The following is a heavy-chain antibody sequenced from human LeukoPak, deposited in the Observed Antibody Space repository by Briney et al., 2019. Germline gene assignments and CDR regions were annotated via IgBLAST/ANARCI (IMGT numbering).Heavy chain of an antibody. CDR2: IWYGGSNK. V-gene: IGHV3-33*08. D-gene: IGHD6-19*01. Sequence: GGSLRLSCAASGFTFSSYGVHWVRQAPGKGLEWVAVIWYGGSNKYYADSVKGRFTISRDNSKNTLYLQMNSLRAEDTAVYYCAREFWLGGWPLYYFDYWGQGTLVTVSS. CDR1: GFTFSSYG. J-gene: IGHJ4*02. CDR3: AREFWLGGWPLYYFDY.